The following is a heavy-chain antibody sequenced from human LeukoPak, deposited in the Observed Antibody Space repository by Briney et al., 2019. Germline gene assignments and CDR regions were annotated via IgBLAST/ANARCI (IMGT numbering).Heavy chain of an antibody. D-gene: IGHD3-10*01. Sequence: GGSLRLYCAASGFTFSSYAMSWVRQAPGMELEGVIDISGSGGSTYYADSGKGGFTSSRDNSKNTLYLQMNSLRAEDTAVYYCAKWGLLWFGSYFDYWGQGTLVTVSS. CDR1: GFTFSSYA. J-gene: IGHJ4*02. V-gene: IGHV3-23*01. CDR3: AKWGLLWFGSYFDY. CDR2: ISGSGGST.